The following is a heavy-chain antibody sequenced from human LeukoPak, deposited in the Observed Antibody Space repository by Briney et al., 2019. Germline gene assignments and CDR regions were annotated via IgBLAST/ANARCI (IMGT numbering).Heavy chain of an antibody. V-gene: IGHV4-59*01. CDR1: GGSLSTYY. CDR3: ARVPLLGYYYYVMDV. Sequence: SETLSLTCTVSGGSLSTYYWSWIRQPPEKGLEWIGYIYYSGSSNYNPSLKSRVTTSIDTSKNQFSLNLSSVTAADTAVYYCARVPLLGYYYYVMDVWGQGTTVTVSS. J-gene: IGHJ6*02. CDR2: IYYSGSS. D-gene: IGHD2/OR15-2a*01.